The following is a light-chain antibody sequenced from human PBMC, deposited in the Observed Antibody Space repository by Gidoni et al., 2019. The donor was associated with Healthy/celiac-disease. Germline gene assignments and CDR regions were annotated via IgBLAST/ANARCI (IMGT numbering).Light chain of an antibody. Sequence: HSQGTLSLSPEARATLSRRASQSVSSSYLAWYQQKPGQAPRLLIYGASSWATGIPDRFSGSGSGTDFTLTISRLEPEDFAVYYCQQYGSSPRTFGEGTKVEIK. CDR1: QSVSSSY. J-gene: IGKJ4*02. CDR2: GAS. CDR3: QQYGSSPRT. V-gene: IGKV3-20*01.